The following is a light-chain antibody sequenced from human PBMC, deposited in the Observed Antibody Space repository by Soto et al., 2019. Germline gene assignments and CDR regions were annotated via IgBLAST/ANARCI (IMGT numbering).Light chain of an antibody. V-gene: IGLV2-23*01. CDR2: EGS. J-gene: IGLJ2*01. Sequence: QSALTQPASVSGSPGQSITISCTGTSSDVGSYNLVSWYQQHPGKAPKLMIYEGSKRPSGVFNRFSGSKSGNTAALTISGLQAEDEAEYYCCSYAGSSTYVVFGGGTKLTVL. CDR1: SSDVGSYNL. CDR3: CSYAGSSTYVV.